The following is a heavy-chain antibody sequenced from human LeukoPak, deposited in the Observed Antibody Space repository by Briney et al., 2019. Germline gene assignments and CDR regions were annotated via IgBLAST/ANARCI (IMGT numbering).Heavy chain of an antibody. CDR2: IRSKAYGGTT. CDR1: EFTFGHYS. J-gene: IGHJ5*02. V-gene: IGHV3-49*04. Sequence: PGGSLRLSCTASEFTFGHYSLSWVRQAPGKGLEWVGFIRSKAYGGTTEYAASVKGRFTIARDDSKSIAYLQMNSLKTEDTAVYYCTRAFYETYGYWFDPWDQGTLVTVSS. D-gene: IGHD5/OR15-5a*01. CDR3: TRAFYETYGYWFDP.